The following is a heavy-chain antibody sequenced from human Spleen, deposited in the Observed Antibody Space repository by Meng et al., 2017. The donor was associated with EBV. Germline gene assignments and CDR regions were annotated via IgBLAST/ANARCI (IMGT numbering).Heavy chain of an antibody. V-gene: IGHV3-53*01. CDR1: GFTVRNNY. CDR3: ARAGYSYGPHFDD. D-gene: IGHD5-18*01. Sequence: EAELVEAGGGLIQPGGSLRRSCAASGFTVRNNYMTWVRQAPGKGLEWVSIMYSGGNTYYADSVRGRFTISRDKSKNMLFPQMNSLRVEDTAVYYCARAGYSYGPHFDDWGQGTLVTVSS. J-gene: IGHJ4*02. CDR2: MYSGGNT.